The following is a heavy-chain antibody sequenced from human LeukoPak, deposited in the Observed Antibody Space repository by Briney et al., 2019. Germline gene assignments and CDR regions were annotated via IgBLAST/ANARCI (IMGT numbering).Heavy chain of an antibody. D-gene: IGHD6-6*01. J-gene: IGHJ4*02. V-gene: IGHV1-69*02. Sequence: SVKVSCKASRGTFSSYTISWVRQAPGQGLEWLGRIIPILGIANYAQKFQGRVTITADKSTSTAYMELSSLRSEDTAVYYCARINLDTDSSSWVNWGQGTLVTVSS. CDR1: RGTFSSYT. CDR2: IIPILGIA. CDR3: ARINLDTDSSSWVN.